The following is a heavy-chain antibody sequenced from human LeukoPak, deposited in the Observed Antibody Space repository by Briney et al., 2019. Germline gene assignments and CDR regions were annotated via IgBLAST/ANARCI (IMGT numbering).Heavy chain of an antibody. D-gene: IGHD3-22*01. CDR1: GFTFSGSA. CDR2: IRSKANSYAT. J-gene: IGHJ4*02. V-gene: IGHV3-73*01. CDR3: TRFFPDYDVY. Sequence: PGGSLRLSCAASGFTFSGSAMHWVRQASGKGLEWVGRIRSKANSYATAYAASVKGTFTISRDDSKNTAYLQMNSLKTEDTAVYYCTRFFPDYDVYWGQGTLVTVSS.